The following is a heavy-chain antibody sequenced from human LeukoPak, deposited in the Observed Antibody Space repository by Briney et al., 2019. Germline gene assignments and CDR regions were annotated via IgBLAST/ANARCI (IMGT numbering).Heavy chain of an antibody. Sequence: GGSLRLSCVASGFTFSRYWMHWVRQAREEGLVWVSRIKSDGSDTTYADSVKGRFTISRDNTKNTLYLQMNSLRAEDTAVYYCARDLNYRFDYWGQGTLVTVSS. D-gene: IGHD4-11*01. CDR2: IKSDGSDT. V-gene: IGHV3-74*01. J-gene: IGHJ4*02. CDR3: ARDLNYRFDY. CDR1: GFTFSRYW.